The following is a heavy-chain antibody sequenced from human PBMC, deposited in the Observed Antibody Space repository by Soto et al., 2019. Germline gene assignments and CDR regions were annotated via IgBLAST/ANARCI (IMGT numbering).Heavy chain of an antibody. CDR1: GGSISSYY. Sequence: SETLSLTCTVSGGSISSYYWGWIRQPPGKGLEWIGYIYYSGSTNYNPSHKSRVTISVDTSKNQFSLKLSSVTAADLAVYYCARFIVVVPAAMSAFDIWGQGTMVTVSS. V-gene: IGHV4-59*01. CDR2: IYYSGST. J-gene: IGHJ3*02. CDR3: ARFIVVVPAAMSAFDI. D-gene: IGHD2-2*01.